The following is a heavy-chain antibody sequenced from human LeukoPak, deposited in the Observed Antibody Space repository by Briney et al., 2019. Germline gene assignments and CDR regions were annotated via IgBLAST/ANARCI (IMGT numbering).Heavy chain of an antibody. J-gene: IGHJ4*02. Sequence: GASVKVSRKASGYTFTGYYMHWARQAPGQGLEWMGWINPNSGGTNYAQKFQGRVTMTRDTSISTAYMELSRLRSDDTAVYYCARYPYMGFMEYYFDYWGQGTLVTVSS. CDR2: INPNSGGT. CDR1: GYTFTGYY. CDR3: ARYPYMGFMEYYFDY. V-gene: IGHV1-2*02. D-gene: IGHD3-16*01.